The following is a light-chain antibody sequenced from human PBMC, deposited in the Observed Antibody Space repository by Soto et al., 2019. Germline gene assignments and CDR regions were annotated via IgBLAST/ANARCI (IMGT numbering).Light chain of an antibody. J-gene: IGKJ4*01. CDR3: QQANSIPVT. CDR2: GAS. Sequence: DIPMTQSPSSVSASVGDRVTISCRASQGISTWLAWYQQKPGKAPNLLIYGASTLQSGVPSRFSGSGSGTDFTLTISSLQPEDCATYYCQQANSIPVTFGGGTKVEIK. V-gene: IGKV1-12*01. CDR1: QGISTW.